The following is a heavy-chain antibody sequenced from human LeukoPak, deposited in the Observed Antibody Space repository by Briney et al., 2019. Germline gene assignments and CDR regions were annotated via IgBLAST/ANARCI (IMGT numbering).Heavy chain of an antibody. D-gene: IGHD2-2*01. V-gene: IGHV4-38-2*02. CDR2: IYHSGST. CDR3: ASLPAATYFDY. J-gene: IGHJ4*02. Sequence: KPSETLSLTCTVSGYSISSGYYWGWIRQPPGKGLEWIGSIYHSGSTYYNPSLKSRVTISVDTSKNQFSLKLSSVTAPDTALYYCASLPAATYFDYCGQVTLVTVSS. CDR1: GYSISSGYY.